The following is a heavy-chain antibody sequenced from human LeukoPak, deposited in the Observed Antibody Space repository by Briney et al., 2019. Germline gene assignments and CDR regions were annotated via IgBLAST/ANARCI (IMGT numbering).Heavy chain of an antibody. V-gene: IGHV4-4*02. J-gene: IGHJ4*02. CDR3: SRAIGAFCPFSY. D-gene: IGHD3-10*01. CDR2: ISLTGRT. Sequence: SGTLTLICGDTGGSIRSSKSVGFGRQPPGQGLEWIGEISLTGRTNYNPSLNGRVTMSLDGSSNQLSLNLTSVTAADTAIYYCSRAIGAFCPFSYLGLGTLVIVPS. CDR1: GGSIRSSKS.